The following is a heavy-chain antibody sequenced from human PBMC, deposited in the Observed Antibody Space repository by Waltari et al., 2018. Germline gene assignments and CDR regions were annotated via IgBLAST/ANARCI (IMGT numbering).Heavy chain of an antibody. CDR3: ARAPPPSYDSSGYYRHPFDY. Sequence: QVQLVQSGAEVKKPGSSVKVSCKASGGTFSRYAISWVRQAPGQGLRWMGGIIPIFGTANYAQKFQGRVTSTADESTSTAYMELSSLRSEDTAVYYCARAPPPSYDSSGYYRHPFDYWGQGTLVTVSS. V-gene: IGHV1-69*12. CDR1: GGTFSRYA. D-gene: IGHD3-22*01. J-gene: IGHJ4*02. CDR2: IIPIFGTA.